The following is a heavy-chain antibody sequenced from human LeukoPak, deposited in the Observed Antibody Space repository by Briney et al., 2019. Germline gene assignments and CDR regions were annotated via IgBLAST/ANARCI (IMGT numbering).Heavy chain of an antibody. CDR1: GYTLTELP. V-gene: IGHV1-24*01. J-gene: IGHJ4*02. CDR2: FDPEDGET. CDR3: AKGGYSSSWYYFDY. D-gene: IGHD6-13*01. Sequence: GASVKISCKVSGYTLTELPMHWVRQAPGKGLEWTGGFDPEDGETIYAQKFQGRVTMTEDTSTDTAYMELSSLRSEDTAVYYCAKGGYSSSWYYFDYWGQGTLVTVSS.